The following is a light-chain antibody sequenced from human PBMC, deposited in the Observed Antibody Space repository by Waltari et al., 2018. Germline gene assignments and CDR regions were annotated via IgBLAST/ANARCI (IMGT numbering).Light chain of an antibody. V-gene: IGKV3-15*01. Sequence: EIVMTQSPATLSVSPGERATLPCRASQSVSSNLAWYQQKPGQAPRLLIYGASTRATGIPARFSGSGSGTEFTLTISSLQSEDFAVYYCQQYNNAAWTFGQGTKVEIK. J-gene: IGKJ1*01. CDR2: GAS. CDR1: QSVSSN. CDR3: QQYNNAAWT.